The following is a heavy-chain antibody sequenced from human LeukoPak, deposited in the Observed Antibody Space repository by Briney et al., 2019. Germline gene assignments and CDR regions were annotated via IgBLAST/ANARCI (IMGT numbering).Heavy chain of an antibody. CDR3: AREWKTAMVIYYFGY. D-gene: IGHD5-18*01. Sequence: ASVKVSCKASGYTFTGYYMHWVRQAPGQGLEWMGWINPNSGGTNYAQKLQGRATMTRDTSISTAYMELSRLRSDDTAVYYCAREWKTAMVIYYFGYWGQGTLVTVSS. CDR1: GYTFTGYY. J-gene: IGHJ4*02. V-gene: IGHV1-2*02. CDR2: INPNSGGT.